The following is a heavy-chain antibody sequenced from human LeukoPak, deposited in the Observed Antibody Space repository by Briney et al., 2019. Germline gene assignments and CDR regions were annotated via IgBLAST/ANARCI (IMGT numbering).Heavy chain of an antibody. CDR3: ARDIVGAGTINSYYYGMDV. CDR2: INPSGGST. D-gene: IGHD6-19*01. CDR1: GYTFTSYY. V-gene: IGHV1-46*01. J-gene: IGHJ6*02. Sequence: ASVKVSCKASGYTFTSYYMHWVRQAPGQGLEWMGIINPSGGSTSYAQKFQGRVTMTRDTSTSTVYMELSSLRSEDTAVYYCARDIVGAGTINSYYYGMDVWGQGITVTVSS.